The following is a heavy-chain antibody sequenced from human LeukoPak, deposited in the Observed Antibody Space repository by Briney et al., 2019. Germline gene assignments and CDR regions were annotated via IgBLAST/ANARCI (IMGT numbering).Heavy chain of an antibody. Sequence: PGGSLRLSCAASGFTFGNAWMSWVRQAPGKGLEWVAVISYDGSNKYYADSVKGRFTISRDDSKNTLYLQMNSLRAEDTAVYYCARDGYYGDYVRIRWFDPWGQGTLVTVSS. CDR3: ARDGYYGDYVRIRWFDP. CDR2: ISYDGSNK. CDR1: GFTFGNAW. V-gene: IGHV3-30*03. D-gene: IGHD4-17*01. J-gene: IGHJ5*02.